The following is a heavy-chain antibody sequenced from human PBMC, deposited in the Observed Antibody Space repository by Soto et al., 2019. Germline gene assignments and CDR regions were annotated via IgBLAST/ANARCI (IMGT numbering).Heavy chain of an antibody. V-gene: IGHV3-21*06. Sequence: PGGSLRLSCECSCFNFRNFNMIWVRQAPGKGLEWVSSVSGSSSYIYYADSVKGRFTVSRDNANNLVFLQMNGLRPEDTAMYYCARDLRGHYGPWGQGTMVTVSS. CDR1: CFNFRNFN. CDR3: ARDLRGHYGP. D-gene: IGHD4-17*01. J-gene: IGHJ3*01. CDR2: VSGSSSYI.